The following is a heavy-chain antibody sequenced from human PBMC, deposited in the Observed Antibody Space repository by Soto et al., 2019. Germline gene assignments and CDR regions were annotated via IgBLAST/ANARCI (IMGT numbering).Heavy chain of an antibody. CDR2: ISYDGSNK. CDR1: GFTFSSYA. J-gene: IGHJ4*02. V-gene: IGHV3-30-3*01. Sequence: GGSLRLSCAASGFTFSSYAMHWVRQAPGKGLEWVAVISYDGSNKYYADSVKGRFTISRDNSKNTLYLQMNSLRAEDTAVYYCARGRSFGWFGELSGYWGQGTLVTVSS. CDR3: ARGRSFGWFGELSGY. D-gene: IGHD3-10*01.